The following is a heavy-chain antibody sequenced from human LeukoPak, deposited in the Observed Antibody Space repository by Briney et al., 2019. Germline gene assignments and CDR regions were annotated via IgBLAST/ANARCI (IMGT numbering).Heavy chain of an antibody. Sequence: GGSVTLFCAASKFTFSTYWMMCVRRSRGRGMVGVANIKQDGCEKYYVDSVRGRVTISKDNDKNSWYLQMNNLTAEDTAVYYCARTKILVVVVATPDIPYYFDYWGQGTLVTVSS. CDR2: IKQDGCEK. CDR1: KFTFSTYW. J-gene: IGHJ4*02. CDR3: ARTKILVVVVATPDIPYYFDY. V-gene: IGHV3-7*03. D-gene: IGHD2-15*01.